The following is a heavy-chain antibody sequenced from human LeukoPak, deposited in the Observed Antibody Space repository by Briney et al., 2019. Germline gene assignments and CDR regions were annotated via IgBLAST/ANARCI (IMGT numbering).Heavy chain of an antibody. CDR1: ICTFTNYD. CDR2: ISTTGDT. V-gene: IGHV3-13*04. CDR3: ARSHHSDDYVLDY. J-gene: IGHJ4*02. D-gene: IGHD3-16*01. Sequence: PGGSLRLSCAPSICTFTNYDIHSVRQATGKGLEWVAAISTTGDTHYIASVKGRFILSREDGKNSVNLHMNSLRAGDTAVYYCARSHHSDDYVLDYWGQGTLVIVSS.